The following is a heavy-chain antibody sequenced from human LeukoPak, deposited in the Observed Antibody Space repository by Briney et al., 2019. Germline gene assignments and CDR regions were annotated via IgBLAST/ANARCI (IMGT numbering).Heavy chain of an antibody. Sequence: GGSLRLSCAASGFSFSSFSMNWVRQAPGKGLEWVSYISSSGSTIYYADSVKGRSTISRDNAKNSLYLQMNSLRAEDTAVYYCAELGITMIGGVWGKGTTVTISS. CDR3: AELGITMIGGV. D-gene: IGHD3-10*02. V-gene: IGHV3-48*04. CDR1: GFSFSSFS. J-gene: IGHJ6*04. CDR2: ISSSGSTI.